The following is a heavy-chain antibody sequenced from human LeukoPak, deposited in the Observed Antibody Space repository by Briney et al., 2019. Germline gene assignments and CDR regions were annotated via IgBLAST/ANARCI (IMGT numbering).Heavy chain of an antibody. Sequence: GGSLRLSCAASGFTFSNYGMHWVRQAPGKGLEWVAVISFDGGNKYYSDSVKGRFTISRDSSKNTLYLQMNSLRAADTAVYYCARGSGYSYAFTGRERTKSRLDYWGQGTLVTVSS. CDR2: ISFDGGNK. CDR1: GFTFSNYG. D-gene: IGHD5-18*01. CDR3: ARGSGYSYAFTGRERTKSRLDY. V-gene: IGHV3-30*03. J-gene: IGHJ4*02.